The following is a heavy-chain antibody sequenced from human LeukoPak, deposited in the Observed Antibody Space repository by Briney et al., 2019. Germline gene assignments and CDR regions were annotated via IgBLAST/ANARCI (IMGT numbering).Heavy chain of an antibody. V-gene: IGHV5-51*01. CDR3: ARVVPAPRTFDY. D-gene: IGHD2-2*01. CDR2: IYPGDSDI. Sequence: GGSLRLSCKGSGYSFTSYWIGWVRQMPGKGLEWMGIIYPGDSDIRYSPSFQGQVTISADKSTSTAYLQWSSLKASDTAMYYCARVVPAPRTFDYWGQGTLFTVSS. CDR1: GYSFTSYW. J-gene: IGHJ4*02.